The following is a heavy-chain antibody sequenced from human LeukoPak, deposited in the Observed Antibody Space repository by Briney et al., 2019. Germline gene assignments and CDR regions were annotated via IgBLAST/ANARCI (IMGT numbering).Heavy chain of an antibody. CDR2: IYYSGST. V-gene: IGHV4-59*12. Sequence: SETLSLTCTVSGGSISSYYWSWIRQPPGKGLEWIGYIYYSGSTNYNPSLKSRVTISVDTSKNQFSLNLSSVTAADTAVYYCARRDSRWYYFDYWGQGTLVTVSS. J-gene: IGHJ4*02. CDR3: ARRDSRWYYFDY. D-gene: IGHD6-13*01. CDR1: GGSISSYY.